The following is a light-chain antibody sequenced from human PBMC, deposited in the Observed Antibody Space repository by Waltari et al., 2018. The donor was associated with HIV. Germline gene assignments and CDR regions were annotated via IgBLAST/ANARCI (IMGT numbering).Light chain of an antibody. J-gene: IGLJ2*01. CDR1: SSNIGSRS. V-gene: IGLV1-51*01. Sequence: QSVLTQPPAVSAAPGQKVTISCSGSSSNIGSRSVSWYQHLPVTAPKLLIYDNNERPSDIPDRFSGSRSGTSATLAITGLQTGDEADYYCVTWDHSLSSVLFGGGTKLTV. CDR2: DNN. CDR3: VTWDHSLSSVL.